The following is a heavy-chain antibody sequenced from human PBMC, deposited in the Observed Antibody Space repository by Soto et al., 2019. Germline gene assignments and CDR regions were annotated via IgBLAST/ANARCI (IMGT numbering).Heavy chain of an antibody. CDR1: GFPFSSYW. CDR3: VRGGYFFND. V-gene: IGHV3-7*01. Sequence: GGSLRLSCAASGFPFSSYWMSWVRQAPGKGLEWVANIKPDGSEKYYVDSVKGRFTISRDNAKTSLYLQMNSLRAEDSALYFCVRGGYFFNDWGQGTLVTVSS. J-gene: IGHJ4*02. D-gene: IGHD3-22*01. CDR2: IKPDGSEK.